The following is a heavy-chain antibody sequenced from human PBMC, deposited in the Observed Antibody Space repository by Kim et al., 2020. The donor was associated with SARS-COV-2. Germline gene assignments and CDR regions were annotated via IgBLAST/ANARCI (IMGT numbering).Heavy chain of an antibody. CDR2: ISSNGGST. CDR3: AREGIAVAGTQPIDYYYGMDV. D-gene: IGHD6-19*01. Sequence: GGSLRLSCAASGFTFSSYAMHWVRQAPGKGLEYVSAISSNGGSTYYANSVKGRFTISRDNSKNTLYLQMGSLRAEDMAVYYCAREGIAVAGTQPIDYYYGMDVWGQGTTVTVSS. CDR1: GFTFSSYA. V-gene: IGHV3-64*01. J-gene: IGHJ6*02.